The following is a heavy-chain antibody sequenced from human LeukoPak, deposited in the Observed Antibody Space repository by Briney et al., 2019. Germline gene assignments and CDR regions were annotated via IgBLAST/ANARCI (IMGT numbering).Heavy chain of an antibody. V-gene: IGHV3-23*01. J-gene: IGHJ4*02. CDR1: GFTFSSNA. D-gene: IGHD3-10*01. Sequence: GGSLSLSCATSGFTFSSNAMSWVRQTPGKGLEWVSGISGSGGSTVYADSVKGRFTISRGNSKNTLYLQMNSLRGEDTAVYYCAKDLLSGSGDFLWGVFDSWGQGTLVTVSS. CDR2: ISGSGGST. CDR3: AKDLLSGSGDFLWGVFDS.